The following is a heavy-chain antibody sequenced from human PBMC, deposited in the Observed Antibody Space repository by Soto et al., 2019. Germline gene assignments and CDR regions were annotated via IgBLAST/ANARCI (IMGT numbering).Heavy chain of an antibody. CDR2: IKQDGSQI. V-gene: IGHV3-7*01. CDR3: ARIGYSSSSLDY. CDR1: GFTFSNYW. Sequence: EVQLVESGGGLVQPGGSLRLSRAASGFTFSNYWMTWVRQAPGKGLEWVANIKQDGSQIYFVDSLEGRFTISRDNAKKSVYLQMNSLRAEDTAVYYCARIGYSSSSLDYWGQGTLVTVSS. D-gene: IGHD6-6*01. J-gene: IGHJ4*02.